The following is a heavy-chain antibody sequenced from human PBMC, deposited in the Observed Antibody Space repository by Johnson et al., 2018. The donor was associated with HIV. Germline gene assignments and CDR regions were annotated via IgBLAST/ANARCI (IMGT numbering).Heavy chain of an antibody. Sequence: QVQLVESGGGVVQPGRSLRLSCAASGFTFSSYAMHWVRQAPGKGLEWVAVISYDGSNKYYADSVKGRFPISRDNSKNTLYLQINSLRAEDTAVYYCARDGTFGYGDYVGRAFDIWGQGTMVTVSS. V-gene: IGHV3-30*04. J-gene: IGHJ3*02. D-gene: IGHD4-17*01. CDR3: ARDGTFGYGDYVGRAFDI. CDR2: ISYDGSNK. CDR1: GFTFSSYA.